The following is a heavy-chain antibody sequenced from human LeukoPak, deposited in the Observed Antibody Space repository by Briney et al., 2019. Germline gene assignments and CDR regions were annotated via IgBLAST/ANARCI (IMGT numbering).Heavy chain of an antibody. Sequence: ASVKVSCKASGYTFTSYYMHWVRQAPGQGLEWMGIINPSGGSTSYAQQFQGRVTMTRDTSTSTVYMELSSLRSEDTAVYYCARDRAVDTTMVISDYWGQGTLVTVSS. CDR1: GYTFTSYY. D-gene: IGHD5-18*01. CDR2: INPSGGST. J-gene: IGHJ4*02. V-gene: IGHV1-46*01. CDR3: ARDRAVDTTMVISDY.